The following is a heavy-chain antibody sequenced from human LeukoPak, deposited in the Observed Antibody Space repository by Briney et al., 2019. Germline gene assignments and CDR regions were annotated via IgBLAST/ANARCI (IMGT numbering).Heavy chain of an antibody. CDR3: PRGRPVDY. CDR2: SNNDGSST. Sequence: PGGSLRLSCAASGFTFSNYWTHWVRQAPGKGLVWVSRSNNDGSSTTSADSATGGFTISRDKDKYKLYLQMTRLRAEDTAVYYCPRGRPVDYWGQGTLVTVSS. J-gene: IGHJ4*02. V-gene: IGHV3-74*01. CDR1: GFTFSNYW.